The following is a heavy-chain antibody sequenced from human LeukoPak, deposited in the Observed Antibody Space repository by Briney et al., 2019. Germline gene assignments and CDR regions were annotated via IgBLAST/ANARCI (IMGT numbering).Heavy chain of an antibody. Sequence: PSETLSLTCTVSGYSISSGYYWGWIRQPPGKGLEWIGYIYYSGSTNYNPSLKSRVTISVDTSKNQFSLKLSSVTAADTAVYYCARDHVDTAMVFTSTHAFDIWGQGTMVTISS. CDR1: GYSISSGYY. CDR3: ARDHVDTAMVFTSTHAFDI. V-gene: IGHV4-38-2*02. CDR2: IYYSGST. J-gene: IGHJ3*02. D-gene: IGHD5-18*01.